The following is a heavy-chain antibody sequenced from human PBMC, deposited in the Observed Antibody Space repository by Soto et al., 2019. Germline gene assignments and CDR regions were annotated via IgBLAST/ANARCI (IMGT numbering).Heavy chain of an antibody. CDR3: ARQRLLRLKPDFDI. Sequence: SEPLSLTCSVAGGSTSDKSYFWGWFRQSPGKGLEWIGSMYYSGSSYYNPSLKSRVAISVDTSRNQFSLKLRSVTAADTAVYFCARQRLLRLKPDFDIWGQGTLVTVSS. J-gene: IGHJ4*02. CDR2: MYYSGSS. CDR1: GGSTSDKSYF. V-gene: IGHV4-39*01. D-gene: IGHD2-21*02.